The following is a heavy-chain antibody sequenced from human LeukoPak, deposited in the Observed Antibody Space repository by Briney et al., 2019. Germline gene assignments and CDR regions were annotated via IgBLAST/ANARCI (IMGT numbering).Heavy chain of an antibody. V-gene: IGHV1-69*13. CDR3: ATAGYSSGWYESAR. CDR1: GGTFSSYA. J-gene: IGHJ4*02. CDR2: IIPIFGTA. Sequence: ASVKVSCKASGGTFSSYAISWVRQAPGQGLEWMGGIIPIFGTANYAQKFQGRVTITADESTSPAYMELSSLRSEDTAVYYCATAGYSSGWYESARWGQGTLVTVSS. D-gene: IGHD6-19*01.